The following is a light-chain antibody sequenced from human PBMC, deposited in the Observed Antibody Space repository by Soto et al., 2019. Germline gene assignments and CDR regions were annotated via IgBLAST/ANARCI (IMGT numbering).Light chain of an antibody. CDR3: QQYNNWPPFT. Sequence: EIVMTQSPVTLSASPGERVTLSCRASQGVGSDVAWYQQKPGQAPGLLIYGASIREVGVPARFSGRGSGTEFTITISSLQSEDFAVYYCQQYNNWPPFTYGPGTIVDIK. CDR2: GAS. V-gene: IGKV3-15*01. J-gene: IGKJ3*01. CDR1: QGVGSD.